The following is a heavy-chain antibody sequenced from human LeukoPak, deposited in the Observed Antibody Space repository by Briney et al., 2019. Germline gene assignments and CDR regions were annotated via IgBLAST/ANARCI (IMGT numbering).Heavy chain of an antibody. CDR3: ARVGGTMVRDAFDI. V-gene: IGHV1-69*01. J-gene: IGHJ3*02. Sequence: ASVKVSCKASGGTFSSYAISWVRQAPGQGLEWMGGIIPIFGTASYAQKFQGRVTITADESTSTAYMELSSLRSEDTAVYYCARVGGTMVRDAFDIWGQGTMVTVSS. CDR2: IIPIFGTA. D-gene: IGHD3-10*01. CDR1: GGTFSSYA.